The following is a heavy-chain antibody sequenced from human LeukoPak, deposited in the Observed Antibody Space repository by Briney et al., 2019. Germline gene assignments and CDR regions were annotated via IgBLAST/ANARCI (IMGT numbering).Heavy chain of an antibody. V-gene: IGHV1-69*13. CDR1: GGTFSSYA. J-gene: IGHJ3*02. D-gene: IGHD3-22*01. CDR2: IIPIFGTA. Sequence: SVKVSCKASGGTFSSYAISWVRQAPGQGLEWMGGIIPIFGTANYAQKFQGRVTITADESTSTAYMELSSLRPEDTAVYYCARSGPGTMGYYYDSSDAFDIWGQGTMVTVSS. CDR3: ARSGPGTMGYYYDSSDAFDI.